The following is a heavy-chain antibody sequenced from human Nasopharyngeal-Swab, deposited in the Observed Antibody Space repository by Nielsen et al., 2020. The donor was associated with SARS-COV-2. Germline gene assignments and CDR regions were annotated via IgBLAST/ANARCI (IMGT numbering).Heavy chain of an antibody. D-gene: IGHD6-13*01. CDR3: ARDAFPGIAAAGPDY. V-gene: IGHV3-7*01. CDR2: IKQDGSEK. J-gene: IGHJ4*02. Sequence: WIRQPPGKGLEWVANIKQDGSEKYYVDSVKGRFTISRDNAKNSLYLQMNNLRAEDTAVYYCARDAFPGIAAAGPDYWGQGTLVTVSS.